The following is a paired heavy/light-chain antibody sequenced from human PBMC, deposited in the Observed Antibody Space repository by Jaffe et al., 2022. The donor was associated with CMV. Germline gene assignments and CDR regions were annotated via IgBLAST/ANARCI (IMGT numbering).Light chain of an antibody. Sequence: DIQMTQSPSSLSASVGDRVTITCRASQDINTYLAWYQQKPGKVPNLLIYAASTLHSGVPSRFSGSGSGTYFTLSISGLRPEDVATYYCQKYDSAPRTFGQGTKVEIK. J-gene: IGKJ1*01. CDR3: QKYDSAPRT. CDR2: AAS. CDR1: QDINTY. V-gene: IGKV1-27*01.
Heavy chain of an antibody. CDR1: GFMFHAYD. V-gene: IGHV3-48*03. CDR2: ISSTGNTI. J-gene: IGHJ4*02. D-gene: IGHD3-22*01. Sequence: EVQLLQSGGGLAQPGGSLRLSCVTSGFMFHAYDVNWVRQAPGRGLEWISSISSTGNTIHYADSVKGRFTISRDNANNSLYLQMNSLRAEDTAIYYCARSSIIVLKSRGFDFWGQGTLVTVSS. CDR3: ARSSIIVLKSRGFDF.